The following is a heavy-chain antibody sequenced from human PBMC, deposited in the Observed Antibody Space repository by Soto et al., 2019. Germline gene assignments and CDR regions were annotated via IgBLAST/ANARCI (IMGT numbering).Heavy chain of an antibody. CDR2: ITSDTLTI. V-gene: IGHV3-48*02. Sequence: EVQLVESGGGLVRPGESLRLSCAASGFKFSIYSMKWIRQAPGKGLEWVSYITSDTLTIRYADSVRGRFIIYRDNAGNSVFLQMNSLRDEDTATYYCARSVEGHFDYWGQGALVTVSS. CDR1: GFKFSIYS. D-gene: IGHD6-19*01. CDR3: ARSVEGHFDY. J-gene: IGHJ4*02.